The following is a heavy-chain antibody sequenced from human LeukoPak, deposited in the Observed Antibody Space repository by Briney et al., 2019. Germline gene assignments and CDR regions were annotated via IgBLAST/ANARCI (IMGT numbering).Heavy chain of an antibody. J-gene: IGHJ5*02. CDR3: ARHGRPGTIQNWFDP. CDR1: GGSISSSSYY. D-gene: IGHD2-2*02. CDR2: IYYSGST. Sequence: PSETLSLTCTVSGGSISSSSYYWGWIRQPPGKGLEWIGSIYYSGSTYYNPSLKSRVTISVDTSKNQFSLKLSSVTAADTAVYYCARHGRPGTIQNWFDPWGRGTLVTVSS. V-gene: IGHV4-39*01.